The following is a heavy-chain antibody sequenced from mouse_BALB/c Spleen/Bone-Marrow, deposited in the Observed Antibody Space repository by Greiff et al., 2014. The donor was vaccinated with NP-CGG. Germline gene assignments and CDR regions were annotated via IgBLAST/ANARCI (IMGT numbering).Heavy chain of an antibody. D-gene: IGHD4-1*01. CDR1: GYAFSSYW. CDR3: ARVRNWADY. J-gene: IGHJ2*01. V-gene: IGHV1-80*01. CDR2: IYPGDGDT. Sequence: QVQLKGSGAELGRPGASVKIFCKASGYAFSSYWMKWGKQRPGQGLEWIGQIYPGDGDTNYNGKFKGKATLTADKSSSTAYMQLSSLTSEDSAVYFCARVRNWADYWGQGTTLTVSS.